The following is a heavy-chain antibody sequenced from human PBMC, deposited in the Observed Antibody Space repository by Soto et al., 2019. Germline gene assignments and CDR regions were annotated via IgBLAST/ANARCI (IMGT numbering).Heavy chain of an antibody. Sequence: QLQLQESGPGLVKPSETLSLTCTVSGGSISSSSYYWGWIRQPPGKGLEWIGSIYYSGSTYYNPSLKSRVTISVDTSKNQFSLKLSSVTAADTAVYYCARPQVGSSGWYTPAAFDIWGQGTMVTVSS. V-gene: IGHV4-39*01. CDR3: ARPQVGSSGWYTPAAFDI. J-gene: IGHJ3*02. D-gene: IGHD6-19*01. CDR1: GGSISSSSYY. CDR2: IYYSGST.